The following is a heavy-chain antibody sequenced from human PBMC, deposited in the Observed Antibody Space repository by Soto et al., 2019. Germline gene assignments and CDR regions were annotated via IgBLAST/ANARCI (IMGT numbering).Heavy chain of an antibody. CDR2: ISGSGGST. J-gene: IGHJ1*01. CDR3: AKDAAAGSRKAEYFQH. CDR1: GFTFSSYA. Sequence: PGGSLRLSCAASGFTFSSYAMSWVRQAPGKGLEWVSAISGSGGSTYYADSVKGRFTISRDNSKNTLYLQMNSLRAEDTAVYYCAKDAAAGSRKAEYFQHWGQGTLVTVSS. V-gene: IGHV3-23*01. D-gene: IGHD6-13*01.